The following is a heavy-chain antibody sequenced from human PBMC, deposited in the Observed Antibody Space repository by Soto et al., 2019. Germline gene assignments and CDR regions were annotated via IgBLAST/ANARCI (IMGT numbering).Heavy chain of an antibody. J-gene: IGHJ5*02. CDR1: GGSISNGGYS. CDR3: ARGRDGGGAS. V-gene: IGHV4-30-2*01. D-gene: IGHD4-17*01. CDR2: IYHSGST. Sequence: PSETLPLTYAVSGGSISNGGYSWRWIRQPPGKGLEWIGYIYHSGSTYYNPSLKSRATISADISKNEFSLKLTSVTAADTAVYYCARGRDGGGASWGQGTLVTVSS.